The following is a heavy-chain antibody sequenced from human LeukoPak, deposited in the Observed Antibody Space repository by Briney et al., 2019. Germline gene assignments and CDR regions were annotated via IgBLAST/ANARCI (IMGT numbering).Heavy chain of an antibody. CDR1: GGSISSYY. Sequence: SETLSLTCTVSGGSISSYYWSWIRQPAGKGLEWIGRIYTSGSTNYNPSLKSRVTMSVDTSKNQFSLKLSSVTAADTAVYYCAREAFGYCSSTSCYWDNWFDPWGQGTLVTVSS. CDR3: AREAFGYCSSTSCYWDNWFDP. J-gene: IGHJ5*02. V-gene: IGHV4-4*07. CDR2: IYTSGST. D-gene: IGHD2-2*01.